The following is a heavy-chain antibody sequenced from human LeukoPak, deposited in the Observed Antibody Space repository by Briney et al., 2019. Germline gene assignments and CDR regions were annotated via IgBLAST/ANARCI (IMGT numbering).Heavy chain of an antibody. V-gene: IGHV1-18*01. D-gene: IGHD6-19*01. CDR2: ISAYNGNT. J-gene: IGHJ6*02. Sequence: ASVKVSCKASGYTFTSYGISWVRQAPGQGLEWMGWISAYNGNTNYAQKLQGRVTMTTDTSTSTAYMELRSLRSDDTAVYYCARVPLRTYCSGWYYYYYGMDVWGQGTTVTVSS. CDR1: GYTFTSYG. CDR3: ARVPLRTYCSGWYYYYYGMDV.